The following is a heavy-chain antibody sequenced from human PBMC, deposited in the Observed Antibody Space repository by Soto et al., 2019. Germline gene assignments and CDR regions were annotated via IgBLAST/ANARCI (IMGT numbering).Heavy chain of an antibody. CDR1: GGTFSSYA. CDR3: ARDGRGVLMVYASIAAAVQGNWFDP. Sequence: GASVKVSCKASGGTFSSYAISWVRQAPGQGLEWMGGIIPIFGTANYAQKFQGRVTITADKSTSTAYMELSSLRSEDTAVYYCARDGRGVLMVYASIAAAVQGNWFDPWGQGTLVTVSS. V-gene: IGHV1-69*06. CDR2: IIPIFGTA. D-gene: IGHD2-8*01. J-gene: IGHJ5*02.